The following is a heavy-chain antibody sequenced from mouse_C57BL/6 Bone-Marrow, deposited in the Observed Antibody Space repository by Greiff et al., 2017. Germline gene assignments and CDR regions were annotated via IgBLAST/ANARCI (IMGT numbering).Heavy chain of an antibody. CDR1: GYAFSGYW. Sequence: QVQLQQSGAELVKPGASVKISCKASGYAFSGYWMNWVKQRPGKGLEWIGQIYPGDGDTNYNGKFKGKATLTADKSSSTAYMQLSSLTSEDSAVYFCARFGYYYFDYWGQGTTLTVSA. CDR3: ARFGYYYFDY. CDR2: IYPGDGDT. V-gene: IGHV1-80*01. J-gene: IGHJ2*01. D-gene: IGHD2-3*01.